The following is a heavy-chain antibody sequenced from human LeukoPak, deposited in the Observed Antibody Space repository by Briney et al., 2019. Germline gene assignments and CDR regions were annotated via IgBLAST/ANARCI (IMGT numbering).Heavy chain of an antibody. V-gene: IGHV1-46*01. D-gene: IGHD3-10*01. Sequence: ASVKVSCKASGYTFTNYYMHWVRQAPGQGLEWMGIINPSGGSTSYAQKFQGRVTMTRDTSTSTVYMELSSLRSEDTAVYYCARDRGFGYYGMDVWGKGTTVTVS. J-gene: IGHJ6*04. CDR2: INPSGGST. CDR1: GYTFTNYY. CDR3: ARDRGFGYYGMDV.